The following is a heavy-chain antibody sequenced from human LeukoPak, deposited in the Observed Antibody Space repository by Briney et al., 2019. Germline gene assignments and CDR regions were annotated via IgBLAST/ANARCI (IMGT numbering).Heavy chain of an antibody. CDR1: GGTFSSYA. D-gene: IGHD3-22*01. J-gene: IGHJ5*02. CDR3: ARAGDSSGYMSWFDP. V-gene: IGHV1-69*13. CDR2: IIPIFGTA. Sequence: GASVKVSCKASGGTFSSYAISWVRQAPGQGLEWMGGIIPIFGTANYAQKFQGRVTITADESTSTAYMELSRLRSDDTAVYYCARAGDSSGYMSWFDPWGQGTLVTVSS.